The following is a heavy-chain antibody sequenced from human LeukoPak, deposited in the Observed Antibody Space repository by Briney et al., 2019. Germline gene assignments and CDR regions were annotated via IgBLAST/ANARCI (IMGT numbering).Heavy chain of an antibody. V-gene: IGHV4-59*01. CDR2: VFHSDTT. CDR3: ARGGPGSHDQFDH. D-gene: IGHD3-16*01. J-gene: IGHJ4*02. CDR1: GGSISSYY. Sequence: SETLSLTCTVSGGSISSYYWSWIRQTPAKGLEWIGYVFHSDTTKYNPSLKTRVIISTDTSRSQVSLRLTSVTAADTAVYYCARGGPGSHDQFDHWGQGTLVTVSS.